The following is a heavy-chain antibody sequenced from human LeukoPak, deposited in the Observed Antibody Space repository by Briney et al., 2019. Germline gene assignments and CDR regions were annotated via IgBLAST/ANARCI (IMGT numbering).Heavy chain of an antibody. CDR3: AKSRGSGSRMARGVNFDY. CDR1: GFTFGSYS. D-gene: IGHD3-10*01. Sequence: GGSLRLSCAASGFTFGSYSMNWVRQAPGKGLEWVSYISSSSSTIYYADSVKGRFTISRDNAKNSLFLQMSSLRAEDTAVYYCAKSRGSGSRMARGVNFDYWGQGTLVSVSS. J-gene: IGHJ4*02. V-gene: IGHV3-48*01. CDR2: ISSSSSTI.